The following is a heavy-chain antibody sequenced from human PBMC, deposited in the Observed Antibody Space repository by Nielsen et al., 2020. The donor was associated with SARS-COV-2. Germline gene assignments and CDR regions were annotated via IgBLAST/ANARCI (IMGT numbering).Heavy chain of an antibody. CDR3: AAESRWSGMDV. D-gene: IGHD2-15*01. CDR2: INPSGGST. CDR1: GYTFTSYY. J-gene: IGHJ6*02. Sequence: ASVKVSCKASGYTFTSYYMHWVRQAPGQGLEWMGIINPSGGSTSYAQKFQGRVTMTRDTSTSTVYMELSSLRFDDTAIYYCAAESRWSGMDVWGQGTTVTVSS. V-gene: IGHV1-46*01.